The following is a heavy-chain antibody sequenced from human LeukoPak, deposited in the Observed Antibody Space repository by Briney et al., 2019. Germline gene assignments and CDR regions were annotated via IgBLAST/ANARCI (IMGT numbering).Heavy chain of an antibody. CDR1: GFTFSSYG. CDR2: ISYDGSNK. D-gene: IGHD3-10*01. CDR3: ARDRDPLVRCDY. J-gene: IGHJ4*02. V-gene: IGHV3-30*03. Sequence: GRSLRLSCAASGFTFSSYGMHWVRQAPGKGLEWVAVISYDGSNKYYADSVKGRFTISRDNSKNTLYLQMNSLRAEDTAVYYCARDRDPLVRCDYWGQGTLVTVSS.